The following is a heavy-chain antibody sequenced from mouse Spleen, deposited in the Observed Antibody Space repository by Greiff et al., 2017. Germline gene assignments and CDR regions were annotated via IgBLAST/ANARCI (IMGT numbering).Heavy chain of an antibody. V-gene: IGHV1-39*01. CDR3: ARRRKYGNLYAMDY. Sequence: VQLKQSGPELVKPGASVKISCKASGYSFTDYNMNWVKQSNGKSLEWIGVINPNYGTTSYNQKFKGKATLTVDQSSSTAYMQLNSLTSEDSAVYYCARRRKYGNLYAMDYWGQGTSVTVSS. CDR2: INPNYGTT. D-gene: IGHD2-1*01. CDR1: GYSFTDYN. J-gene: IGHJ4*01.